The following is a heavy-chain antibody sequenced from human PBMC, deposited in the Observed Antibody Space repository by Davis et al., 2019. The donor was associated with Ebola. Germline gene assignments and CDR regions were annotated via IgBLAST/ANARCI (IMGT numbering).Heavy chain of an antibody. V-gene: IGHV5-51*01. CDR3: ARPLTQSSTWSYFDY. CDR2: IYPSDSDT. J-gene: IGHJ4*02. D-gene: IGHD6-13*01. Sequence: GESLKISCKLSGDSFTSYWLAWVRQMPGKGLEWMGIIYPSDSDTRYSPSFQGQVTISADKSFNTAYLQWRSLKASDTAMYYCARPLTQSSTWSYFDYWGQGTLVTVSS. CDR1: GDSFTSYW.